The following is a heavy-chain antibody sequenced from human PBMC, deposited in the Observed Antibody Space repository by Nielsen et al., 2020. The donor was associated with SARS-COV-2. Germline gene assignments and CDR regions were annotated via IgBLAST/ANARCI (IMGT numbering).Heavy chain of an antibody. Sequence: LRLSCTVSGGSISSGNYYWSWIRQPPGKALEWLAHIFSNDEKSYSTSLKSRLTISKDTSKSQVVLTMTNMDPVDTATYYCARVNGFVDYWGQGTLVTVSS. J-gene: IGHJ4*02. CDR1: GGSISSGNYY. V-gene: IGHV2-26*01. CDR2: IFSNDEK. D-gene: IGHD1-1*01. CDR3: ARVNGFVDY.